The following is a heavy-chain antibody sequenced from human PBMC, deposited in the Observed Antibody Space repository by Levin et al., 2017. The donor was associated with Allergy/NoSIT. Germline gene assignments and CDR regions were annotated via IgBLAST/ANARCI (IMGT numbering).Heavy chain of an antibody. V-gene: IGHV1-46*01. CDR3: ARVRDYYDSSGYYYIPTTSDDAFDI. J-gene: IGHJ3*02. CDR2: INPSGGST. Sequence: GESLKISCKASGYTFTSYYMHWVRQALGQGLEWMGIINPSGGSTSYAQKFQGRVTMTRDTSTSTVYMELSSLRSEDTAVYYCARVRDYYDSSGYYYIPTTSDDAFDIWGQGTMVTVSS. D-gene: IGHD3-22*01. CDR1: GYTFTSYY.